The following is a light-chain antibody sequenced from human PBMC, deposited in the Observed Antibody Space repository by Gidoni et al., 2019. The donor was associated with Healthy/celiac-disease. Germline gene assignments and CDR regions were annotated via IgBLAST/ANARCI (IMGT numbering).Light chain of an antibody. CDR3: QQYGSSRIT. V-gene: IGKV3-20*01. J-gene: IGKJ5*01. Sequence: EIVLTQSPGTLSLSPGERATLSCRSSQSVSSSYLAWYQQKPGQAPRLLIYGASSRATGIPDMCSGSWSGTDFTLTISRLEPEDFAVYYCQQYGSSRITFXQXTRLEIK. CDR1: QSVSSSY. CDR2: GAS.